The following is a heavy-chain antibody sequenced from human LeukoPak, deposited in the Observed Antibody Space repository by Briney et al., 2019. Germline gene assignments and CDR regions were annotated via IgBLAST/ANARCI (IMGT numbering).Heavy chain of an antibody. V-gene: IGHV3-21*01. CDR1: GFTFSTYS. CDR3: ARVPGDY. Sequence: GGSLRLSCAASGFTFSTYSMTWVRQAPGKGLEWVSSISSSSNYVYYADSVRGRFTISRDNAKNSLFLQMNSLRADDTAVYYCARVPGDYWGQGTLVTVSS. D-gene: IGHD3-10*01. J-gene: IGHJ4*02. CDR2: ISSSSNYV.